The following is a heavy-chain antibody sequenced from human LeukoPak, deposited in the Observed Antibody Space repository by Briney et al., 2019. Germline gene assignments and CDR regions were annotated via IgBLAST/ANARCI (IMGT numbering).Heavy chain of an antibody. CDR3: ATLYCSSTSCSIGRGDY. Sequence: ASVKVSCKASGYTFTGYCIHWVRQVPGQGLEWMGWINPNSGGTNYAQKFQGRVTMTRDTSISTAYMELSSLRSDDTAVYYCATLYCSSTSCSIGRGDYWGQGTLVTVSS. CDR2: INPNSGGT. V-gene: IGHV1-2*02. J-gene: IGHJ4*02. D-gene: IGHD2-2*01. CDR1: GYTFTGYC.